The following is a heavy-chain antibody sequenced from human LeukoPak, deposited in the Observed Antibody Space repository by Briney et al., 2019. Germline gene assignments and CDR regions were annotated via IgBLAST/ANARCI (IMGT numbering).Heavy chain of an antibody. Sequence: PSETLSLTCTVSGGSISSGYYWGWIRQPPGKGLEWIGSIYHSGSTYYNPSLKSRVTISVDTSKNQFSLKLSSVTAADTAVYYCARGRGFDPWGQGTLVTVSS. CDR1: GGSISSGYY. CDR3: ARGRGFDP. J-gene: IGHJ5*02. V-gene: IGHV4-38-2*02. CDR2: IYHSGST.